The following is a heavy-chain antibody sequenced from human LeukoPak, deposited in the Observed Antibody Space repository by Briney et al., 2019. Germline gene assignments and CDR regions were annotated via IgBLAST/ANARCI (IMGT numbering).Heavy chain of an antibody. J-gene: IGHJ4*02. D-gene: IGHD3-22*01. CDR1: GYTFSKYW. V-gene: IGHV5-51*01. CDR2: IYPGESDI. CDR3: ARHAYHDGNSDYYFVY. Sequence: LGESLKISCKASGYTFSKYWIGWVRQMPGKGLEWMGIIYPGESDIRYSPSFQGQVTFSADKSISTAYLQWASLKASDTAKYYCARHAYHDGNSDYYFVYWGQGTLVTVSS.